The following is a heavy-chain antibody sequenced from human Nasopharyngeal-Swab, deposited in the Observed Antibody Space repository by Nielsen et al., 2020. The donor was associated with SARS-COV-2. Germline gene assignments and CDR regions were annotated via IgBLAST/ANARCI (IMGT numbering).Heavy chain of an antibody. D-gene: IGHD6-13*01. Sequence: GGSLRLSCAASGFTFNYYAMTWVRQTPGKGLEWVSAISGSDGSTHYADSVKGRFTISQGNSKDTVYLQMNNLRADDTAIYYCAKAPGAAAGTVFDSWGQGTLVTVSS. CDR3: AKAPGAAAGTVFDS. CDR2: ISGSDGST. CDR1: GFTFNYYA. J-gene: IGHJ4*02. V-gene: IGHV3-23*01.